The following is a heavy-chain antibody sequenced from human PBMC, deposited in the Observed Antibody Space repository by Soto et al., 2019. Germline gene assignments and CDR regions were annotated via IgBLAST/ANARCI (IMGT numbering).Heavy chain of an antibody. CDR2: ISGSGGST. Sequence: EVQLLESGGGLVQPGGSLRLSCAASGFTFSSDAMRWVRQAPVKGLEWVSAISGSGGSTYYADSVKGRFTISRDNSKNTLHLQMNSLRAEDTAVYYCARRGSGSYYDYWGQGTLVTVSS. CDR3: ARRGSGSYYDY. J-gene: IGHJ4*02. D-gene: IGHD1-26*01. V-gene: IGHV3-23*01. CDR1: GFTFSSDA.